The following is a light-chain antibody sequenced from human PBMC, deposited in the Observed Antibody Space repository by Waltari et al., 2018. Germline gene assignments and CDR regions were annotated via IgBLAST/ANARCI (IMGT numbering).Light chain of an antibody. CDR3: QTGGHGTWV. V-gene: IGLV4-69*01. CDR2: VNSDGSH. Sequence: QLVVTHSPSASASLGASVKLTCTLSLGHGSTVMAWLQQQPAKGPRYLMKVNSDGSHSKGDEIPDRFSGSSSGAERYRTISNLQSEDEADYYCQTGGHGTWVFGGGTKLTVL. J-gene: IGLJ3*02. CDR1: LGHGSTV.